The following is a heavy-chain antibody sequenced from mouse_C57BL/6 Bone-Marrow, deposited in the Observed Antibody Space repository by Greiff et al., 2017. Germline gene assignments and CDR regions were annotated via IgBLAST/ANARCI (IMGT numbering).Heavy chain of an antibody. J-gene: IGHJ3*01. Sequence: VQLQQPGAELVMPGASVKLSCKASGYTFTSYWMHWVKQRPGQGLEWIGEIDPSDSYTNNNKKFKGKSTLTVDKSSSTAYMQLSSLTSEDSAVYYCARGGYYYGSSGFAYWGQGTLVTVSA. D-gene: IGHD1-1*01. CDR1: GYTFTSYW. CDR3: ARGGYYYGSSGFAY. CDR2: IDPSDSYT. V-gene: IGHV1-69*01.